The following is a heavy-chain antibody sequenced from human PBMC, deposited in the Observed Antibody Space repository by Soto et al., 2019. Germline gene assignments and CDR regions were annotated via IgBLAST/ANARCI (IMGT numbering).Heavy chain of an antibody. CDR2: IYSSGGS. J-gene: IGHJ4*02. CDR3: VGTGTTDDY. Sequence: PSETLSLTCTVSGASVSSGDYYWSCIRQPPGKGIEWIGYIYSSGGSYYNPSLKGRLTISIDTSKNQFSLKLNSVTVADTAIYYCVGTGTTDDYWGRGTLVTVSS. V-gene: IGHV4-30-4*01. CDR1: GASVSSGDYY. D-gene: IGHD1-1*01.